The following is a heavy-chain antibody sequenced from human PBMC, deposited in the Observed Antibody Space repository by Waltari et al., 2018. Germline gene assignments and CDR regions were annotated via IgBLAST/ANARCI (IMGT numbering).Heavy chain of an antibody. CDR3: ARLAAAVDY. D-gene: IGHD6-13*01. CDR2: INPNSGGT. Sequence: QVQLVQSGADVKKPGASGKVSCQASGYTFTSYAMHWVRQAPGQRLEWMGWINPNSGGTNYAQKFQGRVTMTRDTSISTAYMELSRLRSDDTAVYYCARLAAAVDYWGQGTLVTVSS. J-gene: IGHJ4*02. V-gene: IGHV1-2*02. CDR1: GYTFTSYA.